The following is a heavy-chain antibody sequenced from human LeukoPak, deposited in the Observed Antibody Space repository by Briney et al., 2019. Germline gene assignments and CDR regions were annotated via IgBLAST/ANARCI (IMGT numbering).Heavy chain of an antibody. CDR3: ARVAADYYYYGMDV. V-gene: IGHV4-4*02. D-gene: IGHD6-19*01. CDR1: GGSISSSNW. Sequence: SGTLSLTCAVSGGSISSSNWWSWVRQPPGKGLEWIGEIYHSGSTNYNPSLKSRVTISVDKSENQFSLKLSSVTAADTAVYYCARVAADYYYYGMDVWGQGTTVTVSS. J-gene: IGHJ6*02. CDR2: IYHSGST.